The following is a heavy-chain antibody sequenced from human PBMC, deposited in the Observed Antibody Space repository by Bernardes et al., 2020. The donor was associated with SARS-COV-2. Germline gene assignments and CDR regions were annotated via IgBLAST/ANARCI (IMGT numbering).Heavy chain of an antibody. Sequence: SLRLSCAASGFTFSSYAMSWVRHAPVKGLEWVSAIRGNGDTTYYADSVKGRFTISRDNSENTLYLQMNSLRVEDTAVYYCAKEWDTVPGNAFDIWGHGTLVTVSS. V-gene: IGHV3-23*01. CDR3: AKEWDTVPGNAFDI. CDR1: GFTFSSYA. CDR2: IRGNGDTT. D-gene: IGHD2-8*01. J-gene: IGHJ3*02.